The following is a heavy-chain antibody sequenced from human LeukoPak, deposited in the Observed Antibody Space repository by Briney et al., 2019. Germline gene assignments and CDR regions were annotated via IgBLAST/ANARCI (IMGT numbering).Heavy chain of an antibody. CDR3: ARDRSETTVTTQYWYFDL. D-gene: IGHD4-17*01. J-gene: IGHJ2*01. CDR1: GGTFSSYT. Sequence: AASVKVSCKASGGTFSSYTISWVRQAPGQGLEWRGRIIPILGIAIYAQKFQGRVTITADKSTSTAYMELSSLRSEDTAVYYCARDRSETTVTTQYWYFDLWGRGTLVTVSS. V-gene: IGHV1-69*04. CDR2: IIPILGIA.